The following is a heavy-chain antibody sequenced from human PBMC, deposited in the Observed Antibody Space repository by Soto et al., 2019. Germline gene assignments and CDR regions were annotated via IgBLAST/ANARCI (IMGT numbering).Heavy chain of an antibody. CDR3: ATNGEDDYGDYGPPLNWFDP. Sequence: HPGGSLRLSCAASGFTFSSYSMNWVRQAPGKGLEWVSYISSSSSTIYYADSVKGRFTISRDNAKNSLYLQMNSLRAEDTAVYYCATNGEDDYGDYGPPLNWFDPWGQGTLVTVSS. CDR1: GFTFSSYS. J-gene: IGHJ5*02. V-gene: IGHV3-48*01. CDR2: ISSSSSTI. D-gene: IGHD4-17*01.